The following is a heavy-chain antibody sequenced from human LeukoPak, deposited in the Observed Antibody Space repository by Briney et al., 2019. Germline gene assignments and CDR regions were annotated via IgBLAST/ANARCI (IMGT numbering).Heavy chain of an antibody. J-gene: IGHJ6*03. CDR3: ARDPYSGNYGNDYYYYMDV. Sequence: GGSLRLSCAASGFTFSSFNMNWVRQAPGKAMEWVSSITSSGTHIFYADSVRGRFTISRDNAKNSLYLQMDSLGPDDTAVYYCARDPYSGNYGNDYYYYMDVWGRGTTVTISS. CDR2: ITSSGTHI. CDR1: GFTFSSFN. V-gene: IGHV3-21*01. D-gene: IGHD1-26*01.